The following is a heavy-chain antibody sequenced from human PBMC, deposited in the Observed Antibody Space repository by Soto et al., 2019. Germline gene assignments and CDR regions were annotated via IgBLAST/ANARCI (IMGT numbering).Heavy chain of an antibody. CDR3: SRDSHLSYYYDSRGWGGDY. D-gene: IGHD3-22*01. CDR1: GGTFSSSA. J-gene: IGHJ4*02. CDR2: IIPIFGTA. V-gene: IGHV1-69*01. Sequence: QVQLVQSGAEVTKPGSSVKVSCKASGGTFSSSAISWVRHAPGQGLEWMGGIIPIFGTANYAQKFQCRAAIPADESTSTGYMELSSLRSEDTAVYYCSRDSHLSYYYDSRGWGGDYWGQGTLVTVSS.